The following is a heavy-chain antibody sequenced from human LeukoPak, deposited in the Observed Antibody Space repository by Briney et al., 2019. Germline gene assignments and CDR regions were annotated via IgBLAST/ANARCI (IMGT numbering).Heavy chain of an antibody. Sequence: SETPSLTCTVSGGSITSYYWNWIRQPPGKGLEWIGHIHYTGSTSYNPSLKSRVTISVDTSKNHFSLKLSSVTAADTAVYYCARSKTTVTSNWFDPWGQGTLVTVSS. V-gene: IGHV4-59*08. CDR2: IHYTGST. CDR3: ARSKTTVTSNWFDP. D-gene: IGHD4-17*01. CDR1: GGSITSYY. J-gene: IGHJ5*02.